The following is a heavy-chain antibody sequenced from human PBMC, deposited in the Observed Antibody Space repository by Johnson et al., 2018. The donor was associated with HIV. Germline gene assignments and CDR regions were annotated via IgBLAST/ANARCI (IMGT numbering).Heavy chain of an antibody. CDR2: IYSGGNT. V-gene: IGHV3-NL1*01. J-gene: IGHJ3*02. Sequence: VQLVESGGGVVQPGRSLRLSCAASGFTFSSYAMHWVRQAPGKGLEWVSVIYSGGNTYYADPWRGRFTISRDNSKNTLYLQMNSLRAEDTAVYYCAKVNRMEQWLAGGGAFDIWGQGTMVTVSS. CDR1: GFTFSSYA. D-gene: IGHD6-19*01. CDR3: AKVNRMEQWLAGGGAFDI.